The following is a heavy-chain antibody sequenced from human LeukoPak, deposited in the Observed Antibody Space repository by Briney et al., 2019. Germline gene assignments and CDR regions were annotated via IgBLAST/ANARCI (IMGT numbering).Heavy chain of an antibody. J-gene: IGHJ1*01. V-gene: IGHV3-30*04. Sequence: GRSLRLSCAASGFTFSSYAMHWVRQAPGKGLEWVAVISYDGSNKYYADSVKGRFTISRDNSKNTLYLQMNSLRAEDTAVYYCARDRYFDCPENWGQGTLVTVSS. CDR1: GFTFSSYA. CDR2: ISYDGSNK. CDR3: ARDRYFDCPEN. D-gene: IGHD3-9*01.